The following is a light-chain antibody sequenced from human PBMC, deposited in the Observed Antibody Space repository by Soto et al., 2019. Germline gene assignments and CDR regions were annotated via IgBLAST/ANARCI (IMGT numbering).Light chain of an antibody. V-gene: IGLV1-51*01. J-gene: IGLJ1*01. CDR1: SSNIGGNS. CDR2: GDN. Sequence: QSVLTQPPSVSAAPGQKVTISCSGSSSNIGGNSVSWYQQLPGAAPKLLIYGDNKRPSGIPDRFSGSKSGTSATLGITGFQTGDEADYYCGSWDSSLSAYVFGTGTKVTVL. CDR3: GSWDSSLSAYV.